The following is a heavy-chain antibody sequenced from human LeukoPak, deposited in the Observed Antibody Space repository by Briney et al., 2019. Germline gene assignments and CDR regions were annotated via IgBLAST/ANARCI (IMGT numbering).Heavy chain of an antibody. D-gene: IGHD5-12*01. V-gene: IGHV3-30*02. CDR1: GFTFSSYG. Sequence: GGSLRLSCAASGFTFSSYGMHWVRQAPGKGLEWVAFIRYDGSNKYYADSVKGRFTISRDNSKNTLYLQMNSLRAEDTAVYYCAKGRYVDIVATAIDYWGQGTLVTVSS. J-gene: IGHJ4*02. CDR2: IRYDGSNK. CDR3: AKGRYVDIVATAIDY.